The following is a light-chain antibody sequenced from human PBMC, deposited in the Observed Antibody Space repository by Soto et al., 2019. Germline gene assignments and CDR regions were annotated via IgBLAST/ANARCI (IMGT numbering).Light chain of an antibody. V-gene: IGKV1-5*01. Sequence: IQMSQSPSTLSASIGDRVTITCRASQSISSWLAWYQQKPGKAPKLLIYAASTLQSGVPSRFSGSGSGTDFTLTISCLQSEDFASYYCQQSYSTWTFGQGTKVDIK. CDR3: QQSYSTWT. CDR2: AAS. J-gene: IGKJ1*01. CDR1: QSISSW.